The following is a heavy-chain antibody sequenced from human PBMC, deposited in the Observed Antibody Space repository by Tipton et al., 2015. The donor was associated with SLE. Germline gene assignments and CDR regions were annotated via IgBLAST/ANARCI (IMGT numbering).Heavy chain of an antibody. CDR3: ARGVIFKGFDS. J-gene: IGHJ5*01. CDR1: GGSITSGTYY. Sequence: TLSLTCSVSGGSITSGTYYWSWIRQPAGKGPEWIGRIYISGSTSYNPSLRSRLTMSVDTSKNQFSLKMNSVTAADTAVYYCARGVIFKGFDSWGQGTLVTVSS. CDR2: IYISGST. V-gene: IGHV4-61*02. D-gene: IGHD2/OR15-2a*01.